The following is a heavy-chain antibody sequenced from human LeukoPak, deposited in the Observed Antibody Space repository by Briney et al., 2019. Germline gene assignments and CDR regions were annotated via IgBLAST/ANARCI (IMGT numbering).Heavy chain of an antibody. CDR3: ARAAYYYDSSGSRAFDI. J-gene: IGHJ3*02. Sequence: PGGSLRLSCAASGSTVSSNYMSWVHQAPGKGLEWVSVIYSGGSTYYADSVKGRFTISRHNSKNTLYLQMNSLRAEDTAVYYCARAAYYYDSSGSRAFDIWGQGTMVTVSS. CDR1: GSTVSSNY. V-gene: IGHV3-53*04. CDR2: IYSGGST. D-gene: IGHD3-22*01.